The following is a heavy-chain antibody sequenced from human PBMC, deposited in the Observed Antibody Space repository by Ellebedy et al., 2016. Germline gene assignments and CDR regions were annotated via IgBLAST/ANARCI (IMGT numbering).Heavy chain of an antibody. CDR1: GGSVSSDY. V-gene: IGHV4-59*02. CDR2: VFHTGTT. D-gene: IGHD6-19*01. Sequence: GSLRLSCNVSGGSVSSDYWNWIRRPPGKGLDWIGYVFHTGTTNYNPSLKSRVTMSVETSKSQFSLRLTSVTAADTAVYYCAKWNGGWYAFEVWGQGTMVTVSS. CDR3: AKWNGGWYAFEV. J-gene: IGHJ3*01.